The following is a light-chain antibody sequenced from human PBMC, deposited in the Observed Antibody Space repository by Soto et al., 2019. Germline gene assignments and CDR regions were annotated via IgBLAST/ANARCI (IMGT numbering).Light chain of an antibody. V-gene: IGKV3-20*01. CDR3: QQYNTWPRT. J-gene: IGKJ1*01. Sequence: EIVLTQSPGTLSLSPGERATLSCRASQSLTDNYLAWYQQKPGQPPRLLISGASSRAAGIPDRFSGSGSATDFILSISSLQSEDFAVYYCQQYNTWPRTFGQGTKVETK. CDR1: QSLTDNY. CDR2: GAS.